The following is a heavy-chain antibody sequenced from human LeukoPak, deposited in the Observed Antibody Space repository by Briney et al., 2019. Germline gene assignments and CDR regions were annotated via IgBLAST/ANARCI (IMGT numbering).Heavy chain of an antibody. Sequence: GGSLRLSCAASGFTFSTYWMSWVRQAPGKGLEWVANIRQDGGEMYYVDSVKGRFTISRDNAKNSLYLQMNSLRAEDTAVYYCARDRKSSSSWLLDYWGQGTLVTVSS. CDR3: ARDRKSSSSWLLDY. J-gene: IGHJ4*02. CDR2: IRQDGGEM. D-gene: IGHD6-13*01. V-gene: IGHV3-7*01. CDR1: GFTFSTYW.